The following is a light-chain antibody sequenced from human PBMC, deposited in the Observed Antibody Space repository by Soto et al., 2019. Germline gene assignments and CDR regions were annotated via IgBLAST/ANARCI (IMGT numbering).Light chain of an antibody. J-gene: IGKJ5*01. V-gene: IGKV1-9*01. CDR2: AAS. Sequence: IQLTQSPSSLSASVGDRVTITCRASQGISSYLGWYQQKPGKAPKLLIYAASSLQSGVPSRFSGSGSGTEFTLTISSLQPDDFATYYCQQYNSYRITFGQGTRLEIK. CDR3: QQYNSYRIT. CDR1: QGISSY.